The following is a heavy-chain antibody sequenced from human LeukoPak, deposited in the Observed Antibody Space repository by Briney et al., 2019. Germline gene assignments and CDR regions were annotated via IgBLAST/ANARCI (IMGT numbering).Heavy chain of an antibody. Sequence: GGSLRLSCAAPGFTFNSYTVNWVRQVPGKGLEWVSSISSSSYIYYSDSVKGRFTISRDNAKNSLYLQMNSLRAEDTAVYYCARDAAYGYDRFDYWGQGTQVTVSS. J-gene: IGHJ4*02. CDR2: ISSSSYI. CDR3: ARDAAYGYDRFDY. D-gene: IGHD5-18*01. CDR1: GFTFNSYT. V-gene: IGHV3-21*01.